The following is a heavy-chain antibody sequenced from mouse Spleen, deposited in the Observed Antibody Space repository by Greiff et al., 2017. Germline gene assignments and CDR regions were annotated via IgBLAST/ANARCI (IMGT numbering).Heavy chain of an antibody. J-gene: IGHJ3*01. CDR3: ARDGSSRFAY. Sequence: DVKLVESGGGLVKLGGSLKLSCAASGFTFSSYAMSWVRQTPEKRLEWVATISSGGGNTYYPDSVKGRFTISRDNAKNTLYLQMSSLKSEDTAMYYCARDGSSRFAYWGQGTLVTVSA. V-gene: IGHV5-9*04. CDR1: GFTFSSYA. CDR2: ISSGGGNT. D-gene: IGHD1-1*01.